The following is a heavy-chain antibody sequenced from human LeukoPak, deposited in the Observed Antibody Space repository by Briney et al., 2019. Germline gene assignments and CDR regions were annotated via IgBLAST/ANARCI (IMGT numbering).Heavy chain of an antibody. CDR1: GFTYNICA. CDR2: ISYDGSNK. J-gene: IGHJ4*02. CDR3: VRGVGLYDSIGYFDY. Sequence: GGSLRLSCAASGFTYNICAMHWVRQAPGKGLEWVTTISYDGSNKYYADSVRGRFTISTDNSKNTLYLQMNSLRAEDTAVYYCVRGVGLYDSIGYFDYWSQGTLVTVSS. V-gene: IGHV3-30-3*01. D-gene: IGHD3-22*01.